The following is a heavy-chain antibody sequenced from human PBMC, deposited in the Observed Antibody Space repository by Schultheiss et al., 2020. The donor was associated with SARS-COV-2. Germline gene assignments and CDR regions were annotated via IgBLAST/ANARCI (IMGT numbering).Heavy chain of an antibody. CDR1: GGSVSSGSYY. CDR2: IYYSGST. Sequence: SQTLSLTCTVSGGSVSSGSYYWGWIRQPPGKGLEWIGSIYYSGSTYYNPSLKSRVTISVDTSKNQFSLKLSSVTAADTAVYYCASHRRIFYDSSGYYRADDAFDIWGQGTMVTVSS. V-gene: IGHV4-39*01. CDR3: ASHRRIFYDSSGYYRADDAFDI. J-gene: IGHJ3*02. D-gene: IGHD3-22*01.